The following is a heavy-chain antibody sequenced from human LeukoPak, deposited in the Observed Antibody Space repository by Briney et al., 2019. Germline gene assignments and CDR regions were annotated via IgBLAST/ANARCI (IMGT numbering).Heavy chain of an antibody. CDR3: AREGGTIEIREFDY. J-gene: IGHJ4*02. V-gene: IGHV3-30*02. Sequence: GGSLRLSCAASGFAFNFRTSGMHWVRQAPGKGLEWVAFIQYDDSEKSYADSMKGRCTTSRDNSKKTVSLQMNSLRAEDTAVYYCAREGGTIEIREFDYWGQGTLVTVSS. D-gene: IGHD3-16*02. CDR1: GFAFNFRTSG. CDR2: IQYDDSEK.